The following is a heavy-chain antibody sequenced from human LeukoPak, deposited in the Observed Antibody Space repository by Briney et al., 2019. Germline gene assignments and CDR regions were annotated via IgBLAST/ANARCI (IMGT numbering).Heavy chain of an antibody. CDR2: TNPNSGGT. V-gene: IGHV1-2*02. J-gene: IGHJ5*02. CDR3: ARPRRRDNWFDP. CDR1: HYTFTIYG. Sequence: ASVKVSCKASHYTFTIYGISWVRQAPAQGLEWMGWTNPNSGGTNYAQKFQGRVTMTRDTSISTAYMELSRLRSDDTAVYYCARPRRRDNWFDPWGQGTLVTVSS.